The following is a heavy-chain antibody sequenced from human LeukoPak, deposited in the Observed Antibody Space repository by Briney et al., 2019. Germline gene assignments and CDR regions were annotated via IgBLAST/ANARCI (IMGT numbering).Heavy chain of an antibody. D-gene: IGHD6-19*01. CDR3: AIMLIAVAGTLPDY. CDR2: FDPEDGET. J-gene: IGHJ4*02. V-gene: IGHV1-24*01. CDR1: GYTLTELS. Sequence: ASVKVSCKVSGYTLTELSMHWVRQAPGKGLEWMRGFDPEDGETIYAQKFQGRVTMTEDTSTDTAYMELSSLRSEDTAVYYCAIMLIAVAGTLPDYWGQGTLVTVSS.